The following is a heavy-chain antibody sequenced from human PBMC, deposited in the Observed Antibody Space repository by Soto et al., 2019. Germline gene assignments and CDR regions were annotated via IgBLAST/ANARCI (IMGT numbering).Heavy chain of an antibody. J-gene: IGHJ6*03. CDR1: GFTFDDYA. CDR3: AKDAAEKNYYYYMDV. V-gene: IGHV3-9*01. CDR2: ISWNSGSI. Sequence: GGSLRLSCAASGFTFDDYAMHWVRQAPGKGLEWVSGISWNSGSIGYADSVKGRFTISRDNAKNSLYLQMNSLRAEDTALYYCAKDAAEKNYYYYMDVWGKGTTVTVSS.